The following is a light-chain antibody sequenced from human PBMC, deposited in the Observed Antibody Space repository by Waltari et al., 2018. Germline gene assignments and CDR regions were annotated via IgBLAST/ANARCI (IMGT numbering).Light chain of an antibody. CDR3: AAWDDSLNGGV. CDR2: SNN. V-gene: IGLV1-44*01. Sequence: SVLTQPPSASGTPGQRVTISCSGSSSNIGSNTVNWYLQLPGTAPKLLIYSNNQRPSGVPDRFSGSKSGTSASLAISGLQSEDEADYYCAAWDDSLNGGVFGGGTKLTVL. CDR1: SSNIGSNT. J-gene: IGLJ3*02.